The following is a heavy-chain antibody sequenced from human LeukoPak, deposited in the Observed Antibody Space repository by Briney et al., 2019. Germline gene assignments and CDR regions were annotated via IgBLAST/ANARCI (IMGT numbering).Heavy chain of an antibody. CDR1: GFTFSSYW. CDR2: IKQDGSEK. CDR3: ARRGQQLVRNAFDI. V-gene: IGHV3-7*01. D-gene: IGHD6-13*01. J-gene: IGHJ3*02. Sequence: GGSLRLSCAASGFTFSSYWMSRVRQAPGKGLEWVANIKQDGSEKYYVDSVKGRFTISRDNAKNSLYLQMNSLRAEDTAVYYCARRGQQLVRNAFDIWGQGTMITVSS.